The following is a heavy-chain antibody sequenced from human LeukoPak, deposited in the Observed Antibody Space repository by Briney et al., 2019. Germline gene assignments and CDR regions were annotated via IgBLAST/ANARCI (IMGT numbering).Heavy chain of an antibody. D-gene: IGHD5-12*01. J-gene: IGHJ4*02. CDR1: GYTFTSYY. Sequence: ASVKVSCKASGYTFTSYYMHWVRQAPGQGLEWMGIINPSGGSTSYAQKFRGRVTMTRDTSTSTVHMELSSLRSEDTAVYYCARDRVDMRYFDYWGQGTLVTVSS. CDR2: INPSGGST. CDR3: ARDRVDMRYFDY. V-gene: IGHV1-46*01.